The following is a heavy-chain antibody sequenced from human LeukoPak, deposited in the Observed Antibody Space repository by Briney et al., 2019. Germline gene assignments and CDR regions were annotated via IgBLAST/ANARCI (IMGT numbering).Heavy chain of an antibody. Sequence: GGSLRLSCAASGFTFSSYAMSWVRQPPGKGLEWVSGISGSSGITSYADSVKGRFTISRDNSKNMVYLQMNGLRAEDTAVYYCAKGVRGVIRDAFDVWGQGTMVTVSS. CDR2: ISGSSGIT. V-gene: IGHV3-23*01. CDR1: GFTFSSYA. CDR3: AKGVRGVIRDAFDV. D-gene: IGHD3-10*01. J-gene: IGHJ3*01.